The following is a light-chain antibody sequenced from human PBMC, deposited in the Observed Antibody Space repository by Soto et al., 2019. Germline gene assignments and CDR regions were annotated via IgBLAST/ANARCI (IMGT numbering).Light chain of an antibody. CDR1: SCDIGGSYY. Sequence: QSALTQAASVSGSPGQSITISCTGTSCDIGGSYYVSWYQKHPGTAPKVIIYEVSDRPSGVSDRFSGSKSGNTASLTISGLQDEDEADYYCNAYVTSGTLVFGRGTKVTVL. J-gene: IGLJ3*02. V-gene: IGLV2-14*01. CDR3: NAYVTSGTLV. CDR2: EVS.